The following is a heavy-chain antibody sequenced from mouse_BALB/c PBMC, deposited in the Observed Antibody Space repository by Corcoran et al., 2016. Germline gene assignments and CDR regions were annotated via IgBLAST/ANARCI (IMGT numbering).Heavy chain of an antibody. J-gene: IGHJ1*01. D-gene: IGHD1-1*01. CDR1: GYTFTNYG. V-gene: IGHV9-3-1*01. CDR2: INTYTGEP. Sequence: QIQLVQSGPELKKPGETVKISCTASGYTFTNYGMNWVKQAPGKGLKWMGWINTYTGEPTYADDFKGRFAFSLETSASTAYLQINNLKNEDTATYFCARGYYYGSSYDFDVWGAGTTVTVSS. CDR3: ARGYYYGSSYDFDV.